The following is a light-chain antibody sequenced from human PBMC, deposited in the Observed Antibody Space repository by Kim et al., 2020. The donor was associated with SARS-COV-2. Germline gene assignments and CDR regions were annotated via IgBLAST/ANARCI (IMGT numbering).Light chain of an antibody. CDR3: QQYHSYAVT. Sequence: ASVGDRVTITCRASQSISTWLAWYQQKPGKAPNLLIYKASTLETGVPSRFSGSGSGTEFTLTISSLQPDDFATYYCQQYHSYAVTFGGGTKVEIK. J-gene: IGKJ4*01. V-gene: IGKV1-5*03. CDR2: KAS. CDR1: QSISTW.